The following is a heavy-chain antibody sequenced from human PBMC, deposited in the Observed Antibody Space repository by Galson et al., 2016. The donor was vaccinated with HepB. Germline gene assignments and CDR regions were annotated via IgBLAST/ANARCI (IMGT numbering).Heavy chain of an antibody. D-gene: IGHD6-13*01. J-gene: IGHJ6*02. Sequence: SLRLSCAPSGFSVSSTYMNWVRQAPGKGLEWVSIIYSGGTTYQADAVKGRFTISRDNSNNTLYLQMNSLRHEDTAVYYCAGRGAGSSSWYSDYQYGMDVWGQGTTVTVSS. CDR1: GFSVSSTY. CDR2: IYSGGTT. CDR3: AGRGAGSSSWYSDYQYGMDV. V-gene: IGHV3-66*01.